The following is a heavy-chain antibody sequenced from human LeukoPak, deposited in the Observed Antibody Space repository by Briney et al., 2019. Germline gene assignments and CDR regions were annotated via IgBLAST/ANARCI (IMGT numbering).Heavy chain of an antibody. D-gene: IGHD3-3*01. V-gene: IGHV1-2*02. CDR1: GYTFTGYY. CDR3: ARGFQNYDFWSGGHYYYGMDV. Sequence: GASVKVSCKASGYTFTGYYMHWVRQAPGQGLEWMGWINPNSGGTNYAQKFQGRVTMTRDTSISTAYMELSRLRSDDTAVYYCARGFQNYDFWSGGHYYYGMDVWGQGTTVTVSS. CDR2: INPNSGGT. J-gene: IGHJ6*02.